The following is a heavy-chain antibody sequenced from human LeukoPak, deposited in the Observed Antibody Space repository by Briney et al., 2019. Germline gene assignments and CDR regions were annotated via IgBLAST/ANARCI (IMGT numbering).Heavy chain of an antibody. V-gene: IGHV3-30-3*01. Sequence: GRSLRLSCAASGFTFSSYAMHWVRQAPGKGLEWVAVISYDGSNKCYADSVKGRFTISRDNSKNTLYLQMNSLRAEDTAVYYCARGSYDILTGYPYYFDYWGQGTLVTVSS. CDR2: ISYDGSNK. CDR1: GFTFSSYA. D-gene: IGHD3-9*01. J-gene: IGHJ4*02. CDR3: ARGSYDILTGYPYYFDY.